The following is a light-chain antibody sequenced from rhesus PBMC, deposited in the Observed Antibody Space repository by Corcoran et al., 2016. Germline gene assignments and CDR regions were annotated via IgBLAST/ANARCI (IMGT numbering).Light chain of an antibody. CDR2: DAS. J-gene: IGKJ1*01. V-gene: IGKV3-35*01. CDR1: QSVSSS. Sequence: EIVLTQSPATLSLSPGERAILSCRARQSVSSSLAWYQQKPGQTPRLLIYDASNRAPGIPSRFSGSGSVTDFTLTISRLEPEDVGIYYCHQYSNWPRTFGQGTKVEIK. CDR3: HQYSNWPRT.